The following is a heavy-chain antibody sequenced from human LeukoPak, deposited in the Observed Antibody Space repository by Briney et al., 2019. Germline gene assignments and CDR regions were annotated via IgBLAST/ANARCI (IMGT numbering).Heavy chain of an antibody. CDR1: GGSINSDY. CDR2: IHYGGST. CDR3: ARRRERSRSSWGYQYYGMDV. V-gene: IGHV4-59*04. Sequence: PSETLSLTCTVSGGSINSDYWRWIRQPPGKGLEWIGTIHYGGSTDYNPSLKSRVTMSVDTSKNQFSLKLNSVTAADTAVYYCARRRERSRSSWGYQYYGMDVWGQGTTFTVSS. J-gene: IGHJ6*02. D-gene: IGHD2-2*01.